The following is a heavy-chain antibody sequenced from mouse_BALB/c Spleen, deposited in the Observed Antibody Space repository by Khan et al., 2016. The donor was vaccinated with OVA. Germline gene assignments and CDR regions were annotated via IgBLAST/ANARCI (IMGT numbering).Heavy chain of an antibody. J-gene: IGHJ4*01. CDR2: IWNDGNT. V-gene: IGHV2-6-1*01. Sequence: VQLVESGPGLVAPSQSLSITCTISGFSLKNYGVHWVRQPPGKGLEWLVVIWNDGNTAYNSALKSRLTISKDNSKSQVFLKMNSLQTDDTAMYFCARQPYYHYNIMDYWGQGTSVTVSS. CDR3: ARQPYYHYNIMDY. CDR1: GFSLKNYG. D-gene: IGHD2-10*01.